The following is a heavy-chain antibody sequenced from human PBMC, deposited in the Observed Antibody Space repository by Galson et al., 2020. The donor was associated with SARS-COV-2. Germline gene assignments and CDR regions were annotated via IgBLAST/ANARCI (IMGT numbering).Heavy chain of an antibody. CDR3: ARLYRSTRGSFHWFDP. D-gene: IGHD2-2*01. CDR2: IHHSGNT. J-gene: IGHJ5*02. Sequence: SETLSLTCAVSGDSIISNNWWTWVRQPPGKGLEWIGEIHHSGNTNYCPSLKSRVTISVDNSKNQFPLDLISVTAADTAVYYCARLYRSTRGSFHWFDPWGQGTLVTVSS. CDR1: GDSIISNNW. V-gene: IGHV4-4*02.